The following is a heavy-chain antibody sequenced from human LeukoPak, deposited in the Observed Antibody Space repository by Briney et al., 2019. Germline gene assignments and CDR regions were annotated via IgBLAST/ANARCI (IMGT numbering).Heavy chain of an antibody. V-gene: IGHV3-11*01. CDR3: ARRYCTPSSCYSDY. D-gene: IGHD2-8*01. J-gene: IGHJ4*02. Sequence: GGSLRLSCAASGFTFSDYYMTWIRQTPGKGLEWVSYISISGTTTFYVDSVKGRFTISRDNTKNSLYLQMNSLRAEDTAVYFCARRYCTPSSCYSDYWGQGALVTVSS. CDR2: ISISGTTT. CDR1: GFTFSDYY.